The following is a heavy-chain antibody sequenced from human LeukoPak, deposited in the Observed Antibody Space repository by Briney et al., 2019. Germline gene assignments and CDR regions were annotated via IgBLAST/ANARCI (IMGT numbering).Heavy chain of an antibody. CDR3: ARIGYSTSWANFDY. CDR2: IRTAGGEK. Sequence: GGSLRLSCAASGFTFRNYGMHWVRQAPGKGLEWVASIRTAGGEKYHADSVQGRFSISRDNSKNTLYLQMDSLRAEDTALYYCARIGYSTSWANFDYWGQGTLVTVSS. V-gene: IGHV3-30*02. CDR1: GFTFRNYG. J-gene: IGHJ4*02. D-gene: IGHD6-13*01.